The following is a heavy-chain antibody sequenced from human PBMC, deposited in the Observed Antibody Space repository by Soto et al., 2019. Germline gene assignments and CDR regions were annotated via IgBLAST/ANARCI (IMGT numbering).Heavy chain of an antibody. CDR2: IYSGGST. CDR1: GFTFNSYA. D-gene: IGHD4-17*01. V-gene: IGHV3-66*01. CDR3: AGDSEADYGDYDGNV. Sequence: VQLVEAGGGVVQPGRSLSLSCATSGFTFNSYALHWVRRAPGKGLEWVSVIYSGGSTYYADSVKGRFTISRDNSKHTLYLQMNSLRAEDTAVYYCAGDSEADYGDYDGNVWGQGTTVTVSS. J-gene: IGHJ6*02.